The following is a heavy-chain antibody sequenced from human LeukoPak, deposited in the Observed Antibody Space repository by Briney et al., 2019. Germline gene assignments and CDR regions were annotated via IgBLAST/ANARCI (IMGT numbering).Heavy chain of an antibody. CDR3: ARVLGGHTNGLDY. CDR1: GFTFSSYA. J-gene: IGHJ4*02. CDR2: ISSNGRST. D-gene: IGHD2-8*01. Sequence: GGSLRLSCVASGFTFSSYAMHWVRQAPGKGLEYVSAISSNGRSTYYADSVKGRFTISRDNSKNTLYLQMGSLRTEDMAVYYCARVLGGHTNGLDYWGQGTLVTVSS. V-gene: IGHV3-64*02.